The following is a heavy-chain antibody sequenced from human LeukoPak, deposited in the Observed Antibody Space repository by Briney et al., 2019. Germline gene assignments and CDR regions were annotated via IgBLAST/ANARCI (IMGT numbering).Heavy chain of an antibody. J-gene: IGHJ3*02. CDR3: TAQGAAGFYDAFDI. CDR2: IKSKTDGGTT. CDR1: GFSFTDAW. Sequence: PGGSLRLSCVGSGFSFTDAWMSWVRQIPGKGLEWVGRIKSKTDGGTTDYAAPVKGRFTISRDDSKNTLYLQMNSLKTEDTAVYYCTAQGAAGFYDAFDIWGQGTMVTVSS. V-gene: IGHV3-15*01. D-gene: IGHD6-13*01.